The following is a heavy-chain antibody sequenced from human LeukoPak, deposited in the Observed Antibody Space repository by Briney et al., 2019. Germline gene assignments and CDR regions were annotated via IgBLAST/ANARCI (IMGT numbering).Heavy chain of an antibody. CDR2: MDPTGSQK. D-gene: IGHD1-1*01. Sequence: GGSLRLSCADSQFTFNGSWMNWVRQAPGKGLEWVANMDPTGSQKRYVDSVRGRFTISKDNPGASLYLDMHSLRAEDTGIYYCTIWTSGNYWGQGTLVTVSS. V-gene: IGHV3-7*01. CDR3: TIWTSGNY. J-gene: IGHJ4*02. CDR1: QFTFNGSW.